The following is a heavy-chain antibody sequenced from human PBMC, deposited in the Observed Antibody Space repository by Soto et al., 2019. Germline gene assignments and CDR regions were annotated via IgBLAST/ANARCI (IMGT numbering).Heavy chain of an antibody. CDR2: INHSGST. CDR3: ARGLAM. V-gene: IGHV4-34*01. CDR1: GGSFSGYY. J-gene: IGHJ4*02. D-gene: IGHD5-18*01. Sequence: SETLSLTCAVYGGSFSGYYWSWIRQPPGKGLEWIGEINHSGSTNYNPSIKSRVTISVDTSKNQFSLKLSSVTAADTAVYYCARGLAMWGQGTLVTVSS.